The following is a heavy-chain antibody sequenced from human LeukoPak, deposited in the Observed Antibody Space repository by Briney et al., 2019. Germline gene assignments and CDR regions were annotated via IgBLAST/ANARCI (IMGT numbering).Heavy chain of an antibody. D-gene: IGHD5-24*01. Sequence: ETLSLTCDVSGGSINDRDWWTWVRQPPGKGLEWVSSIRSSSGYIYYADSVKGRFTISRDNAKNSLYLQMNSLRAEDTAVYYCGKGRDGYNNGMDVWGQGTTVTVSS. CDR2: IRSSSGYI. CDR3: GKGRDGYNNGMDV. J-gene: IGHJ6*02. CDR1: GGSINDRDW. V-gene: IGHV3-21*01.